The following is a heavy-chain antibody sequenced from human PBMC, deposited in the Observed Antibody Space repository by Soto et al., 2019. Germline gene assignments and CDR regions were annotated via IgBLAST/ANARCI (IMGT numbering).Heavy chain of an antibody. CDR2: ISGSGGST. CDR3: ARRSSGWYFDY. CDR1: GFTFSSYA. Sequence: EVQLLESGGGLVQPGGSLRLSCAASGFTFSSYAMSWVRQAPGKGLEWVSAISGSGGSTYYADSVKGRFTISRDNSKNTLYLQRNSLRAEDTAVYDCARRSSGWYFDYWGQGTLVTVSS. J-gene: IGHJ4*02. D-gene: IGHD6-19*01. V-gene: IGHV3-23*01.